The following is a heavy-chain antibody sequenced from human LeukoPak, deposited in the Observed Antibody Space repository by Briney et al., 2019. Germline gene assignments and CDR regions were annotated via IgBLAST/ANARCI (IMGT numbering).Heavy chain of an antibody. J-gene: IGHJ6*02. CDR1: GGSVRNSF. Sequence: SETLSLTCTVSGGSVRNSFWSWIRQPPGKGLEWIGYFHYSGNTYYNPSLKSRVTISVDTSKNQFSLKLSSVTAADTAVYYCARYSSAHPQIVFYGLDVWGQGTTVTVSS. CDR2: FHYSGNT. D-gene: IGHD2/OR15-2a*01. V-gene: IGHV4-59*02. CDR3: ARYSSAHPQIVFYGLDV.